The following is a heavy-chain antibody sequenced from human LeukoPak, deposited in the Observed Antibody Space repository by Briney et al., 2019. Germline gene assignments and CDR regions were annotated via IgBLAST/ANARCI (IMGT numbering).Heavy chain of an antibody. V-gene: IGHV1-2*02. CDR1: GYTFTGYY. Sequence: GASVKVSCKASGYTFTGYYMHWVRPAAGQGLEWMGWINPNSGGTNYAQKFQGRGTMTRDTSISTAYMELSRLRSDDTAVYYCARVISGSYSYFDYWGQGTLVTVSS. CDR3: ARVISGSYSYFDY. D-gene: IGHD1-26*01. CDR2: INPNSGGT. J-gene: IGHJ4*02.